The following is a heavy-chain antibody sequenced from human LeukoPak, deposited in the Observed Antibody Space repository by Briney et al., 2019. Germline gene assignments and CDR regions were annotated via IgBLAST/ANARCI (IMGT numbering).Heavy chain of an antibody. V-gene: IGHV3-11*03. CDR2: ISSRGDST. J-gene: IGHJ1*01. D-gene: IGHD1-26*01. CDR3: ARKSSGTYYLKQ. CDR1: GFTFSYSY. Sequence: PGGSLRLSCAASGFTFSYSYMNWIRQAPGNGPEWVSSISSRGDSTNYADSVKGRFTISRDNAKNSLYLQMNSLRAEDTAVYYCARKSSGTYYLKQWGQGTLVTVYS.